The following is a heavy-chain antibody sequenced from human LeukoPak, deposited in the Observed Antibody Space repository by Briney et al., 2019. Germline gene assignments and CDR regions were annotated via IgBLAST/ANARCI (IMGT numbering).Heavy chain of an antibody. CDR1: GFTFSSYG. J-gene: IGHJ4*02. D-gene: IGHD2-21*02. Sequence: GGSLRLSCAASGFTFSSYGMHWVRQAPGKGLEWVAVISYDGSNKYYADSVKGRFTISRGNSKNTLYLQMNSLRAEDTAVYYCAKDSNVVVTALDYWGQGTLVTVSS. CDR3: AKDSNVVVTALDY. CDR2: ISYDGSNK. V-gene: IGHV3-30*18.